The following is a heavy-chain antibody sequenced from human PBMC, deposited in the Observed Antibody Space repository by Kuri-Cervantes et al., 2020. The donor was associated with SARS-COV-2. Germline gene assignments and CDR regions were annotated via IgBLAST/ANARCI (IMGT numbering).Heavy chain of an antibody. V-gene: IGHV1-2*02. CDR1: GYTFTSYY. J-gene: IGHJ4*02. CDR2: INPSGGST. Sequence: ASVKVSCKASGYTFTSYYMHWVRQAPGQGLEWMGIINPSGGSTNYAQKFQGRVTMTRDTSISTAYMELSRLRSDDTAVYYCARDPREYYYDSSGTIRTEESYFDYWGQGTLVTVSS. D-gene: IGHD3-22*01. CDR3: ARDPREYYYDSSGTIRTEESYFDY.